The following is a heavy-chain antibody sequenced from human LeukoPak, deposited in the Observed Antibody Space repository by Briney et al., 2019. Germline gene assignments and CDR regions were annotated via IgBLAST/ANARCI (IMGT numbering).Heavy chain of an antibody. CDR2: IYYSGST. V-gene: IGHV4-39*01. Sequence: PSETLSLTCTVSGGSISSSSYYWGWIRQPPGKGLEWIGSIYYSGSTCYNPSLKSRVTISVDTSKNQFSLKLSSVTAADTAVYYCASQEYSSGWYDDYWGQGTLVTVSS. J-gene: IGHJ4*02. CDR3: ASQEYSSGWYDDY. CDR1: GGSISSSSYY. D-gene: IGHD6-19*01.